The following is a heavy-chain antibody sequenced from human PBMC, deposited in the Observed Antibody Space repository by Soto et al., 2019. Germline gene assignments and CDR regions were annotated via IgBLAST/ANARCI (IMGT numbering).Heavy chain of an antibody. CDR2: INPNSGGT. J-gene: IGHJ3*02. CDR1: GYTFTGYY. Sequence: YCKASGYTFTGYYMHWVRQAPGQGLEWMGWINPNSGGTNYAQKFQGRVTMTRDTSISTAYMELSRLRSDDTAVYYCARLAGITMVRGDAFDIWGQETMVTVSS. V-gene: IGHV1-2*02. CDR3: ARLAGITMVRGDAFDI. D-gene: IGHD3-10*01.